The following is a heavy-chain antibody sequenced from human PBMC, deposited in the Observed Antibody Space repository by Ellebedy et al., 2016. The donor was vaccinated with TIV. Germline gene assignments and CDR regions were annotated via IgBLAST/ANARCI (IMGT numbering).Heavy chain of an antibody. CDR1: DGSLASSSFR. Sequence: SETLSLTXSASDGSLASSSFRWGWIRQPPGKGLEWIGNVYYSGSTVYNPSLKSRVTILLDTTKRHLSLNLNAATAADTAVYYCARRMEWQQYFDLWGQGILVTVAS. V-gene: IGHV4-39*02. CDR3: ARRMEWQQYFDL. D-gene: IGHD3-3*01. CDR2: VYYSGST. J-gene: IGHJ5*02.